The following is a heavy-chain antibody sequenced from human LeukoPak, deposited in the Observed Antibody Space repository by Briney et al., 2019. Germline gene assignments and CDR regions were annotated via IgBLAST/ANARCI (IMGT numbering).Heavy chain of an antibody. Sequence: SETLSLTCAVYGGSFSGYYWSWIRQPPGKGLEWIGEINHSGSTNYNPSLKSRVTISVDTSKNQFSLKLSSVTAADTAVYYCAGGAYLVHFDYWGQGTLVTVSS. D-gene: IGHD3-16*02. J-gene: IGHJ4*02. CDR3: AGGAYLVHFDY. V-gene: IGHV4-34*01. CDR1: GGSFSGYY. CDR2: INHSGST.